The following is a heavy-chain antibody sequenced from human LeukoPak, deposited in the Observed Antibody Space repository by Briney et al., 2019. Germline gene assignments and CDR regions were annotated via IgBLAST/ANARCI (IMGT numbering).Heavy chain of an antibody. Sequence: GGSLRLSCAASGFTLSSYSMNWVRQAPGKGLEWVSSISSSSSYIYYADSVKGRFTISRDNAKNSLYLQMNSLRAEDTAVYYCARSGVTIFGVVILSSSFDYWAREPWSPSPQ. CDR1: GFTLSSYS. V-gene: IGHV3-21*01. CDR2: ISSSSSYI. CDR3: ARSGVTIFGVVILSSSFDY. D-gene: IGHD3-3*01. J-gene: IGHJ4*02.